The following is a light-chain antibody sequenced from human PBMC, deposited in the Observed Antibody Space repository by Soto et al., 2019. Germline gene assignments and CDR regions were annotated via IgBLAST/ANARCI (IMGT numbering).Light chain of an antibody. CDR1: NSNIASNT. J-gene: IGLJ1*01. CDR3: AAWDDTLKRYV. V-gene: IGLV1-44*01. CDR2: YNN. Sequence: QSVLTQPPSASETPGQTVSISCSGSNSNIASNTVNWYQHLPGTAPKLLIYYNNQRPSGVPDRFSGSKSGTSASLAISGLQSEDESYYYCAAWDDTLKRYVFGTGTKVTVL.